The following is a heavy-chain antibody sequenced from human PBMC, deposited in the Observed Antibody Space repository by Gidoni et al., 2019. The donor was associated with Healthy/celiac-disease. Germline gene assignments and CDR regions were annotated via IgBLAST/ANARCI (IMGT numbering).Heavy chain of an antibody. Sequence: QMQLVQSGPEVKKPGTSVKVSCKASGFTFTSSAMQWVRQARGHRLEWIGWIVVGSGNKNYAQKFQERVTITRDMSTSTAYMELSSLRSEDTAVYYCAADESRGIVGATAAFDIWGQGTMVTVSS. V-gene: IGHV1-58*02. CDR2: IVVGSGNK. CDR1: GFTFTSSA. CDR3: AADESRGIVGATAAFDI. D-gene: IGHD1-26*01. J-gene: IGHJ3*02.